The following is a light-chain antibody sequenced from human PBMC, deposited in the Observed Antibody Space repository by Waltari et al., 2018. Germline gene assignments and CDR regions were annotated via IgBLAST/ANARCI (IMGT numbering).Light chain of an antibody. J-gene: IGLJ2*01. V-gene: IGLV3-19*01. CDR3: HSRDSSGDVL. CDR2: GKN. Sequence: SSQLTQDPAVSVALGQTVRITCQGDSLRSYYVSWFHQKPGQAPALASYGKNNRPSGIADRFSASSSGSTASLTIIGAQAGDEADYYCHSRDSSGDVLIGGGTKLTVV. CDR1: SLRSYY.